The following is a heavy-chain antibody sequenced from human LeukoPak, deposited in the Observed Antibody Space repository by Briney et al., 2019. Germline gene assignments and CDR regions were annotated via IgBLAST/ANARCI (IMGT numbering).Heavy chain of an antibody. CDR1: GFTFSSYS. Sequence: PGGSLRLSCAASGFTFSSYSMNWVRQAPGKGLEWVSSISSSSSYIYYADSVKGRFTISRDNAKNSLYLQMNSLRAEDTAVYYCARQAAAGTPLGDYYYYGMDVWGQGTTVTVSS. J-gene: IGHJ6*02. D-gene: IGHD6-13*01. V-gene: IGHV3-21*01. CDR2: ISSSSSYI. CDR3: ARQAAAGTPLGDYYYYGMDV.